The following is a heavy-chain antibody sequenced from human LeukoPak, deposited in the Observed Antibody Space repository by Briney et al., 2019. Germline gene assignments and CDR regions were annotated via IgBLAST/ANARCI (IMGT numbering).Heavy chain of an antibody. CDR3: ARAPHYSNYGPYYYGMDV. CDR1: GFTFSDYY. J-gene: IGHJ6*02. Sequence: GGSLRLSCAASGFTFSDYYMSWIRQAPGKGREWGSYISSSSSYTNYADSVKGRFTISRDNAKNSLYLQMNSLRAEDTAVYYCARAPHYSNYGPYYYGMDVWGQGTTVTVSS. D-gene: IGHD4-11*01. CDR2: ISSSSSYT. V-gene: IGHV3-11*06.